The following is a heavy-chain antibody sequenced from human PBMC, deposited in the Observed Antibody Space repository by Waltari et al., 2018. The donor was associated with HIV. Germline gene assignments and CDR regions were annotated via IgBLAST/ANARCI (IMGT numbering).Heavy chain of an antibody. CDR1: GDCISSNS. CDR3: ARGVKEILP. CDR2: FSYSEVT. J-gene: IGHJ5*02. V-gene: IGHV4-59*01. Sequence: QVQLQESGPGMVKPSETISRTCTLHGDCISSNSWGWIREPPGKGRGWIVVFSYSEVTNDIPSPKIRATISVETSKDQFSLKLSSVTAADTAVNYCARGVKEILPWGQGTLVTVSS.